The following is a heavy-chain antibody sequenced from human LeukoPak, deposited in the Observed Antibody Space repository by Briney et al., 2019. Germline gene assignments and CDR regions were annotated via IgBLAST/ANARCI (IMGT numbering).Heavy chain of an antibody. CDR2: IKQDGSEK. D-gene: IGHD3-3*01. V-gene: IGHV3-7*01. Sequence: GGSLRLSCAASGFTFGSYWMSWVRQTPGKGLEWVANIKQDGSEKYYVDSVKGRFTISRDNAKNSLYLQMNSLRAEDTAVYYCARAPYDFWSGYYTPYYYYMDVWGKGTTVTVSS. J-gene: IGHJ6*03. CDR3: ARAPYDFWSGYYTPYYYYMDV. CDR1: GFTFGSYW.